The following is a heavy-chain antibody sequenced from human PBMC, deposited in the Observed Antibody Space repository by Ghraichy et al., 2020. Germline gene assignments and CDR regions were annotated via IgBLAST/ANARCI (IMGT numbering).Heavy chain of an antibody. CDR1: GFMFANAW. D-gene: IGHD3-22*01. CDR3: SADDSAGYYHGPFDY. J-gene: IGHJ4*02. Sequence: SCAASGFMFANAWMNWVRQAPGKGLEWVARIRTSHSGTTEYAPPVKGRFTISRDDSKNTVFLQMNSLKIEDTAVYFCSADDSAGYYHGPFDYWGQGTLVTVSS. V-gene: IGHV3-15*07. CDR2: IRTSHSGTT.